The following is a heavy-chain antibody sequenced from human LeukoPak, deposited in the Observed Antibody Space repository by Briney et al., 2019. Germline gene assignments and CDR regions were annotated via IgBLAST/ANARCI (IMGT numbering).Heavy chain of an antibody. V-gene: IGHV3-53*01. D-gene: IGHD3-22*01. J-gene: IGHJ5*02. CDR2: IYSGGST. CDR1: GFTFSNYA. CDR3: ARGHYSGFS. Sequence: GGSLRLSCAASGFTFSNYAMNWIRQAPGKGLEWVSIIYSGGSTSCTDSVKGRFTISRDNSKNTLYLQMNSLRAEDTAVYYCARGHYSGFSWGQGTLVTVSS.